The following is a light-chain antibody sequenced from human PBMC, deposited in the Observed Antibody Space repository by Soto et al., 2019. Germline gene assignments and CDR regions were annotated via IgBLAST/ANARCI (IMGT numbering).Light chain of an antibody. CDR1: QLVSSH. CDR2: RPS. CDR3: QQYNNWTLT. J-gene: IGKJ4*01. V-gene: IGKV3-15*01. Sequence: EIIMTQSPATLSVSPGGRATLSCRASQLVSSHLAWYQQKPGQAPRLLISRPSTTATGSPPSFNGSGSGTEFTRTISSLQTEEFAVDFCQQYNNWTLTFGVGTKVEF.